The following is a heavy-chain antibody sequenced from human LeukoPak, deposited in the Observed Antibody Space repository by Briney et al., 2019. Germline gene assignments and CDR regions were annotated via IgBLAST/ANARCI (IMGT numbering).Heavy chain of an antibody. CDR1: GGSISSSSYY. CDR2: IYYSGST. Sequence: SETLSLTCTVSGGSISSSSYYWGWIRQPPGKGLEWIGSIYYSGSTYYNPSLKSRVTISVDTSKNQFSLKLSSVTAADTAVYYCARGHFSTIFGMGAINWFDPWGQGALVTVSS. J-gene: IGHJ5*02. CDR3: ARGHFSTIFGMGAINWFDP. D-gene: IGHD3-3*01. V-gene: IGHV4-39*07.